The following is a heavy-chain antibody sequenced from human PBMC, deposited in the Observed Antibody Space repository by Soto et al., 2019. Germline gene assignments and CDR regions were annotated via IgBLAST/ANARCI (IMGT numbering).Heavy chain of an antibody. Sequence: SSETLSLTCTVSGGSISSYYWSWIRQPPGKGLEWIGYIYYSGSTNYNPSLKSRVTISVDTSKNQFSLKLSSVTAAETAVYYCARLIGSYYQDYWGQGTLFTVSS. D-gene: IGHD1-26*01. CDR3: ARLIGSYYQDY. V-gene: IGHV4-59*01. CDR1: GGSISSYY. J-gene: IGHJ4*02. CDR2: IYYSGST.